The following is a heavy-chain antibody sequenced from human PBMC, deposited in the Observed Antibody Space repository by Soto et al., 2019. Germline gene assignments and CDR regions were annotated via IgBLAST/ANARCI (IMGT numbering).Heavy chain of an antibody. CDR3: AKIPYGGNKPLFDY. J-gene: IGHJ4*02. V-gene: IGHV3-74*01. Sequence: GGSLRLSCAASGFTFSNYWMHWVRQAPGKGLVWVSRINTDGSSTIYADSVKGRFTISRDNAKNTLYLQMNSLRAEDTAVYYCAKIPYGGNKPLFDYWGQGTLVTVSS. D-gene: IGHD4-17*01. CDR2: INTDGSST. CDR1: GFTFSNYW.